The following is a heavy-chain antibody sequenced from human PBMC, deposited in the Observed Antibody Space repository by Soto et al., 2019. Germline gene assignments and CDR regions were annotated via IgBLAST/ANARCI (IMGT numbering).Heavy chain of an antibody. CDR1: GFTFSTYS. V-gene: IGHV3-21*01. J-gene: IGHJ4*02. Sequence: EVQLVESGGGLFKPGGSLRLSCAASGFTFSTYSMNWGRQAPGKGLEWIPTIRSSGGSVSYAESVKGRFTISRDKAKNSLYLHMDSLSAEATAVYYGARGRSINTNMDYWGQGTLVTVSS. CDR2: IRSSGGSV. CDR3: ARGRSINTNMDY. D-gene: IGHD2-2*01.